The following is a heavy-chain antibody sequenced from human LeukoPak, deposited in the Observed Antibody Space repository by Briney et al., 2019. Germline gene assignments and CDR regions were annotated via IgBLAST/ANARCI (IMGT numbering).Heavy chain of an antibody. J-gene: IGHJ4*02. D-gene: IGHD1-26*01. CDR3: ARGRSGSGFDY. V-gene: IGHV1-46*01. CDR1: GYTFTSYY. Sequence: ASVKVSCKASGYTFTSYYMYWVRQAPGQGLEWMGIINPSGGSTSYAQKFRGRVTMTRDMSTSTVYMELSSLRSEDTAVYYCARGRSGSGFDYWGQGTLVTVPS. CDR2: INPSGGST.